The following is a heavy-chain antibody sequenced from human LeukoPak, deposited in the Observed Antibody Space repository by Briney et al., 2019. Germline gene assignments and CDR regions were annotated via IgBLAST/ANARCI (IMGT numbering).Heavy chain of an antibody. CDR2: IYHSGST. Sequence: PSETLSLTCAVSGGSISSGGYSWSWIRQPPGKGLEWIGYIYHSGSTYYNPSLKSRVTISVDTSKNQFSLKLSSVTAADTAVYYCARHDIRRDGYNYGMDVWGQGTTVTVSS. CDR3: ARHDIRRDGYNYGMDV. D-gene: IGHD5-24*01. V-gene: IGHV4-30-2*01. CDR1: GGSISSGGYS. J-gene: IGHJ6*02.